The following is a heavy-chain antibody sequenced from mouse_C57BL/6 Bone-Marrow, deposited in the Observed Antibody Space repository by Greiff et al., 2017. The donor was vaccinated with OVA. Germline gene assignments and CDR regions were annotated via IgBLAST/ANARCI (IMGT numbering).Heavy chain of an antibody. Sequence: VQLQQSGAELVRPGTSVKMSCKASGYTFTNYWIGWAKQRPGHGLEWIGDIYPGGGYTNYNEKFKGKATLTADKSSSTAYMQFSSLTSEDSAIYYCARFAYYYGSVYWYFDVWGTGTTVTVSS. CDR3: ARFAYYYGSVYWYFDV. CDR2: IYPGGGYT. D-gene: IGHD1-1*01. V-gene: IGHV1-63*01. J-gene: IGHJ1*03. CDR1: GYTFTNYW.